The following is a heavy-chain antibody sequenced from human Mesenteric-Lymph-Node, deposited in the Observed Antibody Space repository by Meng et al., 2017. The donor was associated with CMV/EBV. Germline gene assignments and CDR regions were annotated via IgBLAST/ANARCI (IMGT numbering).Heavy chain of an antibody. CDR2: IKSKTDGGTT. CDR1: GFTFSNAW. D-gene: IGHD4-17*01. Sequence: LSLTCAASGFTFSNAWMSWVRQAPGKGLEWVGRIKSKTDGGTTDYAAPVKGRFTISRDDSKNTLYLQMNSLKTEDTAVYYCTTDSQDYGDYPGAFDIWGQGTMVTVSS. CDR3: TTDSQDYGDYPGAFDI. J-gene: IGHJ3*02. V-gene: IGHV3-15*01.